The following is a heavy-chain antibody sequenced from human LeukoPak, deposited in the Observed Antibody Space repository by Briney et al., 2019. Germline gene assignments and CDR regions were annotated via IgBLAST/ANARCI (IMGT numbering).Heavy chain of an antibody. CDR2: IYYSGST. Sequence: SETLSLTCTVSGGSISSYYWSWIRQPPGKGLEWIGYIYYSGSTNYNPSLKSRVTISVDTSKNQFSLKLSSVTAADTAVYHCARVHSNGSFDIWGQGTMVTVSS. CDR1: GGSISSYY. J-gene: IGHJ3*02. D-gene: IGHD3-22*01. V-gene: IGHV4-59*01. CDR3: ARVHSNGSFDI.